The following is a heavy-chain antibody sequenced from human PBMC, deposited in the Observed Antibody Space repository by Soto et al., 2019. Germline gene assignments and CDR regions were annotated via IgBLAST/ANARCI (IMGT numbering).Heavy chain of an antibody. CDR3: ARVSSAHDY. J-gene: IGHJ4*02. D-gene: IGHD6-19*01. Sequence: EVQLVESGGGLVQPGGSLRLSCAASGFTFSSYSMKWVRQAPGKGLEWVSYISSSSSTIYYADSVKGRFNIARDNAKNSLYLQMNSLRDEDAAVYYSARVSSAHDYWGQGTLVTVSS. CDR1: GFTFSSYS. V-gene: IGHV3-48*02. CDR2: ISSSSSTI.